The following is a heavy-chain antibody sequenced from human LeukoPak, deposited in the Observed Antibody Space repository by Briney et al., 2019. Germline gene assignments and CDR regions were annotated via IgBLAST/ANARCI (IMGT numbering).Heavy chain of an antibody. D-gene: IGHD3-10*01. V-gene: IGHV4-34*01. J-gene: IGHJ5*02. CDR1: GGSFSGYY. Sequence: PSETLSLTCAVYGGSFSGYYWSWIRQPPGKGLEWIGEINHSGSTNYNPSLKSRVTIPVDTSKNQFSLKLSSVTAADTAVYYCARRLWFRWFDPWGQGTLVTVSS. CDR3: ARRLWFRWFDP. CDR2: INHSGST.